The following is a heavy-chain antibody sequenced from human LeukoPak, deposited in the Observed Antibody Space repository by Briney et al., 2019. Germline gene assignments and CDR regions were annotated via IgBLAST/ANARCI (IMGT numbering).Heavy chain of an antibody. CDR1: GFTFSSYG. CDR2: ISYDGSNK. Sequence: GGSLRLSCAASGFTFSSYGMHWVRQAPGKGLEWVAVISYDGSNKYYADSVKGRFTISRDNSKNTLYLQMNSLRAEDTAVYYCARGKRDYCTNGVCLFDYWGQGTLVTVSS. J-gene: IGHJ4*02. V-gene: IGHV3-30*03. D-gene: IGHD2-8*01. CDR3: ARGKRDYCTNGVCLFDY.